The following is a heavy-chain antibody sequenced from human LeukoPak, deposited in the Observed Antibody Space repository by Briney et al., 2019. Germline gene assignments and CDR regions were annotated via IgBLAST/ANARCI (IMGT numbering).Heavy chain of an antibody. V-gene: IGHV4-38-2*01. D-gene: IGHD3-10*01. CDR3: ARGIYYLIEY. Sequence: SETLSLTCAVSGYSISSGDYWGWIRQSPGKGLEWIGNIFHSGSTYHNPSLKGRVTISVDTSKNEFSLKLSSVTAADTAVYYCARGIYYLIEYWGQGTLVTVSS. CDR2: IFHSGST. CDR1: GYSISSGDY. J-gene: IGHJ4*02.